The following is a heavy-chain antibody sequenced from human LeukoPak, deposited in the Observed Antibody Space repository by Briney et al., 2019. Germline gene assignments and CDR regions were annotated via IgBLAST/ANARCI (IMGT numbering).Heavy chain of an antibody. Sequence: GESLKISCKDAGHIFTSYWIVWLRQMPGEGLEWMGIIYPGDAETRYSPSFEGQGTISADKSISTAYLQWSSLKVSDTAMYYCAYYGSDRYSTEYTWFAPWGQGTLVTVSS. CDR3: AYYGSDRYSTEYTWFAP. J-gene: IGHJ5*02. V-gene: IGHV5-51*01. D-gene: IGHD3-10*01. CDR2: IYPGDAET. CDR1: GHIFTSYW.